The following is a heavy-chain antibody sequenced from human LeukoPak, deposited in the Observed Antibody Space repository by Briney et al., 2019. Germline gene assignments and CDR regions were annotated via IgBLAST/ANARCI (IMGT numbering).Heavy chain of an antibody. CDR3: ARVRDSSGWGGFDY. CDR1: GFTVSSNY. Sequence: GGSLRLSCAASGFTVSSNYMSWVRQAPGKGLEWVSVIYSGGSTYYADPVKGRFTISRDNSKNTLYLQMNSLRAEDTAVYYCARVRDSSGWGGFDYWGQGTLVTVSS. D-gene: IGHD6-19*01. V-gene: IGHV3-53*01. J-gene: IGHJ4*02. CDR2: IYSGGST.